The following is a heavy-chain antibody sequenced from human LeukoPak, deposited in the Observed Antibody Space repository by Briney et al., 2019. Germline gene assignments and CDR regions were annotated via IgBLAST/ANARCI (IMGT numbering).Heavy chain of an antibody. D-gene: IGHD3-22*01. CDR2: IKQDGSEK. V-gene: IGHV3-7*01. CDR1: GFTFSSYW. Sequence: GGSLRLSCAASGFTFSSYWMSWVRQAPGKGLEWVANIKQDGSEKYYVDSVKGRFTISRDNAKNSLYLQMNSLRAEDTAVYYCARAGMYYYDSSGYYYGDYWGQGTLVTVSS. J-gene: IGHJ4*02. CDR3: ARAGMYYYDSSGYYYGDY.